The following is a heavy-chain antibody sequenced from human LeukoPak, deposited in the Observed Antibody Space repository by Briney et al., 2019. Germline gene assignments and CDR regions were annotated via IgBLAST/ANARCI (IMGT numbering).Heavy chain of an antibody. D-gene: IGHD3-10*01. V-gene: IGHV4-34*01. CDR2: INHSGST. J-gene: IGHJ4*02. Sequence: PSETLSLTCAVYGGSFSGYYWSWIRQPPAKGLEWIGEINHSGSTNYNPSLKSRVTISVDTSKNQFSLKLSSVTAADTAVYYCARGTMVRGVRFDYWGQGTLVTVSS. CDR3: ARGTMVRGVRFDY. CDR1: GGSFSGYY.